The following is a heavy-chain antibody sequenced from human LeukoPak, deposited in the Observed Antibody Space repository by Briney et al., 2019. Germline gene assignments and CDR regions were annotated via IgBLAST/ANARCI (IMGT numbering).Heavy chain of an antibody. CDR2: INPDSGGT. V-gene: IGHV1-2*02. CDR1: GYTFTGYY. CDR3: AREMPEVSRGYSGYDPGPNWFDP. D-gene: IGHD5-12*01. Sequence: ASVKVSCKASGYTFTGYYIHWVRQAPGQGLEWMGWINPDSGGTNYAQRFQGRVTMTRDTSISTAYMELSRLRSDDTAVYYCAREMPEVSRGYSGYDPGPNWFDPWGQGTLVTVSS. J-gene: IGHJ5*02.